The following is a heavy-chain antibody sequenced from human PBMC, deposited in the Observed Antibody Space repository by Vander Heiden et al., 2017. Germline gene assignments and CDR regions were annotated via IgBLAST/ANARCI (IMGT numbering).Heavy chain of an antibody. Sequence: QVQLVESGGGVVQPGRSLRLSCAAPGFTFSSYGMHWVRQAPGKGLEWVAVISYDGSNKYYADSVKGRFTISRDNSKNTLYLQMNSLRAEDTAVYYCAKDFTVTTEGFDYWGQGTLVTVSS. CDR2: ISYDGSNK. V-gene: IGHV3-30*18. D-gene: IGHD4-17*01. CDR3: AKDFTVTTEGFDY. CDR1: GFTFSSYG. J-gene: IGHJ4*02.